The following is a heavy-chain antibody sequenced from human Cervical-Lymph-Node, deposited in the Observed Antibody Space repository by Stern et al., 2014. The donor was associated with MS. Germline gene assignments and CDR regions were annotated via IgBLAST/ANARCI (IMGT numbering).Heavy chain of an antibody. CDR2: IYYRGSI. D-gene: IGHD2-15*01. J-gene: IGHJ6*02. V-gene: IGHV4-59*01. CDR3: ARAKCYWHPYCYYGMDV. CDR1: DGPISSDY. Sequence: QVQLVESGPGLVKPSETLSLTCTVSDGPISSDYWSWIRQPPGQGLEWIGHIYYRGSINYSRSLKSRVTISIDTSKSQFSLKVTSVTAADTAVYYCARAKCYWHPYCYYGMDVWGQGTTVTVSS.